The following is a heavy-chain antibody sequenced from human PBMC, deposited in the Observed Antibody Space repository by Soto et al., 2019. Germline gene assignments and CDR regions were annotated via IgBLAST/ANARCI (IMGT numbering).Heavy chain of an antibody. Sequence: EVQLVESGGDLVQPGGSLRLSCGTSGFTFSSYWLSWVRQAPGKGLEWVATIKEDGSEIYYVDSVKGRFTISRDNAKKLMYLQMNSLRAEDTAVYYCARYVAAVDDRGQGTRVTVSS. CDR3: ARYVAAVDD. CDR1: GFTFSSYW. CDR2: IKEDGSEI. D-gene: IGHD2-21*01. V-gene: IGHV3-7*04. J-gene: IGHJ4*02.